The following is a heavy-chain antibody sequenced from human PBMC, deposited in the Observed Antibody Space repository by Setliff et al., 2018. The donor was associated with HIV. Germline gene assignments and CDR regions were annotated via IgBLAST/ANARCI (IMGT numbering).Heavy chain of an antibody. CDR3: ASGREQGLRHAFDI. D-gene: IGHD4-17*01. V-gene: IGHV3-21*01. Sequence: VGSLRLSCAASGFSFSSYSMNWVRQAPGKGLEWVSSISSGTRYIHYADSVKGRITISRDNVKNALYLQMNSLRAEDTAVYYCASGREQGLRHAFDIWGQGAMVTVSS. J-gene: IGHJ3*02. CDR2: ISSGTRYI. CDR1: GFSFSSYS.